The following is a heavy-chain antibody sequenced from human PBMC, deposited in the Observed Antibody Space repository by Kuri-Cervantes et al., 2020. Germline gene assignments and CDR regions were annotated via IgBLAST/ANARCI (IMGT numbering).Heavy chain of an antibody. V-gene: IGHV3-33*03. CDR2: IWYDGSNK. CDR3: AKFTDGFDY. J-gene: IGHJ4*02. CDR1: GFTFSSYG. Sequence: GGSLRLSCAASGFTFSSYGMHWVRQAPGKGLEWVAVIWYDGSNKYYADFVKGRFTISRDNAKNSLYLQMNSLRAEDTAVYYCAKFTDGFDYWGQGTLVTVSS. D-gene: IGHD5-24*01.